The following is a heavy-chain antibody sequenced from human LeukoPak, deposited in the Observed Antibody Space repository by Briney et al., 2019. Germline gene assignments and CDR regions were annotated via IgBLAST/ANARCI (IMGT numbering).Heavy chain of an antibody. D-gene: IGHD3-10*01. CDR1: GFTFSSYG. V-gene: IGHV3-30*03. CDR2: ISYDGSNK. CDR3: ARDRLAYGSGRWEASFDP. Sequence: GGSLRLSCAASGFTFSSYGMHWVRQAPGKGLEWVAVISYDGSNKYYADSVKGRFTISRDNSKNTLYLQMNSLRAEDTAVYYCARDRLAYGSGRWEASFDPWGQGTLVTVSS. J-gene: IGHJ5*02.